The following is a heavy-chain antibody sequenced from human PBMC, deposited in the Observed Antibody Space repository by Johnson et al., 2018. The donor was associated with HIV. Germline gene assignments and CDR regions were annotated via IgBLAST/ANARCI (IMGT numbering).Heavy chain of an antibody. D-gene: IGHD3-22*01. CDR1: GFTFSSNA. Sequence: QVQLVESGGGVVQPGRSLRLSCAASGFTFSSNAIHWVRQAPGKGLEWVAVISSDGTNTYYTDSVKGRFTISRDNTKNTVYLQMNSLRAEDTAVYYCARDDTMMHGFDIWGQGTMVTVSS. CDR2: ISSDGTNT. V-gene: IGHV3-30*14. J-gene: IGHJ3*02. CDR3: ARDDTMMHGFDI.